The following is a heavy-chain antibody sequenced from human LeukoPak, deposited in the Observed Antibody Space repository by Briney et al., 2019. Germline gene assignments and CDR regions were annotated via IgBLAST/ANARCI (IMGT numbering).Heavy chain of an antibody. CDR1: GDSVSSNSAA. CDR2: TYYRSKWYY. J-gene: IGHJ4*02. V-gene: IGHV6-1*01. D-gene: IGHD1-26*01. Sequence: SQTLSLICAISGDSVSSNSAAWNWIRQSPSRGLEWLGRTYYRSKWYYDYAVAVKSRISINPDTSKNQFSLQLVSVTPEDTAVYYCARDPVGGSTIFDYWGQGTLVTVSS. CDR3: ARDPVGGSTIFDY.